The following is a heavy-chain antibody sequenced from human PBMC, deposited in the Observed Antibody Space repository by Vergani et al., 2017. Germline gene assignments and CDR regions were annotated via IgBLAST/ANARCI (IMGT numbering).Heavy chain of an antibody. Sequence: QLQLQESGPGLVKPSETLSLICTVSGGSINPSSSFWGWIRQSPGKGLEWIGSINFVGRNYYIPSRQSRATVFVDTSKNHFSLNLTSVTAADTAVYYCARGGGDNWYLDLGGRGALVTVSS. J-gene: IGHJ2*01. V-gene: IGHV4-39*02. CDR2: INFVGRN. D-gene: IGHD3-16*01. CDR1: GGSINPSSSF. CDR3: ARGGGDNWYLDL.